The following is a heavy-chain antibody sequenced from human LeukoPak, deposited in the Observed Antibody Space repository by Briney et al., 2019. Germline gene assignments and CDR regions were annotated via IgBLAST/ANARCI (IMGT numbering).Heavy chain of an antibody. CDR3: ARGRQQLVQLRSYYGMDV. V-gene: IGHV3-30*04. D-gene: IGHD6-13*01. J-gene: IGHJ6*04. CDR1: GFTFSSYA. CDR2: ISYDGSNK. Sequence: PGRSLRLSCAASGFTFSSYAMHWVRQAPGKGLEWVAVISYDGSNKYYADSVKGRFTISRDNSKNTLYLQMNSLRAEDTAVYYCARGRQQLVQLRSYYGMDVWGKGTTVTVSS.